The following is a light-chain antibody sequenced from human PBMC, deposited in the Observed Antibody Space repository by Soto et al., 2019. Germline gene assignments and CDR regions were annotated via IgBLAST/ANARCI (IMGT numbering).Light chain of an antibody. Sequence: ESLMIECPSILNECVGDRVTITCRASQSISSWLAWDQQKPGKAPKLLIFKASTLESGVPSRFSGSGSGTEFALTISSLQPDDFATYYCQQYKSYWTFGQGIKVDIK. CDR2: KAS. J-gene: IGKJ1*01. CDR1: QSISSW. V-gene: IGKV1-5*03. CDR3: QQYKSYWT.